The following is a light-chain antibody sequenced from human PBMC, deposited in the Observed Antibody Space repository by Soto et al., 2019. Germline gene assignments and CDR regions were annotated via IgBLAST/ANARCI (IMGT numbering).Light chain of an antibody. J-gene: IGKJ1*01. V-gene: IGKV3-20*01. Sequence: EIVLTQSPGTLSLSPGERATLSCRASQSVSSRFLAWYQQKPGQAPRLLMYGASSRATGIPDRFSGTGSGTDFTLTISRLEPDDSATYYCQQYNRYSWTFGQGTKVEVK. CDR1: QSVSSRF. CDR2: GAS. CDR3: QQYNRYSWT.